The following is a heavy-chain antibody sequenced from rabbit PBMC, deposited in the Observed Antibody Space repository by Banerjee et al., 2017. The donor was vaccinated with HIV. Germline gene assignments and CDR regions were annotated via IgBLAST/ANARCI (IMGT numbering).Heavy chain of an antibody. V-gene: IGHV1S45*01. D-gene: IGHD6-1*01. CDR1: RFVFSTYYM. Sequence: QEQLKETGGGLVQPGGSLTLSCKASRFVFSTYYMSWVRQAPGKGLEWIGIIYTGKRSADYATWAKGRFTISKPSSTTVDLKMTSLTAADTATYFCARGDAGYAGYGYAWDLVFNLWGPGTLVTVS. CDR3: ARGDAGYAGYGYAWDLVFNL. J-gene: IGHJ4*01. CDR2: IYTGKRSA.